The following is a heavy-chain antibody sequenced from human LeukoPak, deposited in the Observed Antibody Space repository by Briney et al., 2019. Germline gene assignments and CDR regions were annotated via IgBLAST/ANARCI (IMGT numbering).Heavy chain of an antibody. CDR3: ARDKAAGRYFDWLSEQTAYYYYGMDV. CDR2: ISYDGSNK. CDR1: GFTFSSYA. Sequence: GRSLRLSCAASGFTFSSYAMHWVRQAPGKGLEWVAVISYDGSNKYYADSVKGRFTISRDNSKNTLYLQMNSLRAEDTAVYYCARDKAAGRYFDWLSEQTAYYYYGMDVWGQGTTVTVSS. V-gene: IGHV3-30-3*01. J-gene: IGHJ6*02. D-gene: IGHD3-9*01.